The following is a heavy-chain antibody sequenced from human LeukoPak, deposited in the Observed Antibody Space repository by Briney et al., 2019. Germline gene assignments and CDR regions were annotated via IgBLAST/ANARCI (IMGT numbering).Heavy chain of an antibody. Sequence: ASVKVSCKASGYTFTGYYMHWVRQAPGQGLEWMGWINPNSGGTNYAQKFQGRVTMTRNTSISTAYMELSSLRSEDTAVYYCVRARYSSSWYYGFGGFDPWGQGTLVTVSS. D-gene: IGHD6-13*01. CDR1: GYTFTGYY. J-gene: IGHJ5*02. CDR2: INPNSGGT. V-gene: IGHV1-2*02. CDR3: VRARYSSSWYYGFGGFDP.